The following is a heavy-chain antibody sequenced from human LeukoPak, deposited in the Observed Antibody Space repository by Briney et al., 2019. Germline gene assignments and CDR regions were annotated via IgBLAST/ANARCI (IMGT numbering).Heavy chain of an antibody. Sequence: GGSLRLSCAASGFTFSSYGMHWVRQAPGKGLEWVAFIRYDGSNKYYADSVKGRFTISRDNSKNTLYLQMNSLRAEDTAVYYCAKDWSPTYYYDSSGYYYGYRGQGTLVTVSS. CDR3: AKDWSPTYYYDSSGYYYGY. CDR2: IRYDGSNK. CDR1: GFTFSSYG. J-gene: IGHJ4*02. D-gene: IGHD3-22*01. V-gene: IGHV3-30*02.